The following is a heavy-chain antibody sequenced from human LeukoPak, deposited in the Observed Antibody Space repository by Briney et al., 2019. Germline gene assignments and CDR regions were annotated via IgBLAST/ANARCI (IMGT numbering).Heavy chain of an antibody. CDR1: GFTFSSYS. Sequence: GGSLRLSCAASGFTFSSYSMNWVRQAPGKGLEWVSYISSSSSTIYYADSVKGRFTISRDNAKNSLYLQMNSLRAEDTAVYYCASNVHDYGDYFDYWGQGTLVTVSS. CDR3: ASNVHDYGDYFDY. V-gene: IGHV3-48*04. CDR2: ISSSSSTI. D-gene: IGHD4-17*01. J-gene: IGHJ4*02.